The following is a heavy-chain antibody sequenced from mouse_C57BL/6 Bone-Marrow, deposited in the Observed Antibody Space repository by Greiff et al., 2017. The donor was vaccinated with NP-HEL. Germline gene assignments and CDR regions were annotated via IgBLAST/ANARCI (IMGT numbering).Heavy chain of an antibody. Sequence: QVQLKQSGPGLVQPSHCLSITCTVSGFSLTSYGVHWVRQSPGKGLEWLGEIWRGGSTDYNAAFMSRLSITKDNSKSQGFFKMNSLQADDTAIYYCAKMRLGAMDYWGQGTSVTVSS. V-gene: IGHV2-5*01. CDR2: IWRGGST. J-gene: IGHJ4*01. CDR3: AKMRLGAMDY. D-gene: IGHD4-1*01. CDR1: GFSLTSYG.